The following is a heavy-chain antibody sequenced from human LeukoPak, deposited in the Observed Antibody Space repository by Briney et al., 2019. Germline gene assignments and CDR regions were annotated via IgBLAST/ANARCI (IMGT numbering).Heavy chain of an antibody. CDR3: TTLGDYTDY. CDR1: GFSLANVW. Sequence: GGSLRLSCAASGFSLANVWLHWIRQAPGKGLEWVGRIKSKIEGGTTDYAAPVRGRFTISRDDSKNTLYLQMNSLKTEDTAVYYCTTLGDYTDYWGQGTLVTVSS. CDR2: IKSKIEGGTT. V-gene: IGHV3-15*07. J-gene: IGHJ4*02. D-gene: IGHD4-17*01.